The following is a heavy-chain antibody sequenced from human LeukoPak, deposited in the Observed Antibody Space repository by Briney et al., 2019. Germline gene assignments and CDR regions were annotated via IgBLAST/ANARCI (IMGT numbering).Heavy chain of an antibody. D-gene: IGHD6-19*01. CDR3: AREWGSSGWYGHGMDV. V-gene: IGHV1-69*13. CDR1: GGTFSSYA. CDR2: IIPIFGTA. J-gene: IGHJ6*02. Sequence: ASVKASCKASGGTFSSYAISWVRQAPGQGLEWMGGIIPIFGTANYAQKFQGRVTITADESTSTAYMELSSLRSEDTAVYYCAREWGSSGWYGHGMDVWGQGTTVTVSS.